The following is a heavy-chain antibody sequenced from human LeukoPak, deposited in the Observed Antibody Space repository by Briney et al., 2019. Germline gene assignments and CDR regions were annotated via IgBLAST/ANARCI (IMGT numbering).Heavy chain of an antibody. D-gene: IGHD3-22*01. J-gene: IGHJ4*02. Sequence: ASVKVSRKASGYTFTSYDINWVRQATGQGLEWMGWMNPNSGNTGYAQKFQGRVTMTRDTSISTAYMELSRLRSDDTAVYYCARDPAERYYDSSGYYYSTYYFDYWGQGTLVTVSS. CDR3: ARDPAERYYDSSGYYYSTYYFDY. CDR2: MNPNSGNT. V-gene: IGHV1-8*01. CDR1: GYTFTSYD.